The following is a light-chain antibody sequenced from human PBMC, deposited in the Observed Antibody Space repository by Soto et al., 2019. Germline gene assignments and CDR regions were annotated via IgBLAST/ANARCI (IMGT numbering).Light chain of an antibody. J-gene: IGLJ2*01. CDR1: SGHSSDA. CDR2: VNSDGSH. Sequence: QLVLTQPPSASASLGASVKFTCTLSSGHSSDAIAWHQQQPEKGPRYMMKVNSDGSHKKGDGIPDRFSGSISGAERYLTISSLQSEDDADYYCLNWGSGVDGGFGGGTNHTVL. V-gene: IGLV4-69*01. CDR3: LNWGSGVDGG.